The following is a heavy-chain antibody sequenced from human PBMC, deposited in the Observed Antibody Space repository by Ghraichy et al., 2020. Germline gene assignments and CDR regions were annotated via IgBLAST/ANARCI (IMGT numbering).Heavy chain of an antibody. D-gene: IGHD3-10*01. CDR2: ISGSGGST. V-gene: IGHV3-23*01. CDR3: AKIITMVRGVISYFDY. Sequence: GGSLRLSCAASGFTFSSYAMSWVRQAPGKGLEWVSAISGSGGSTYYADSVKGRFTISRDNSKNTLYLQMNSLRAEDTAVYYCAKIITMVRGVISYFDYWGQGTLVTVSS. J-gene: IGHJ4*02. CDR1: GFTFSSYA.